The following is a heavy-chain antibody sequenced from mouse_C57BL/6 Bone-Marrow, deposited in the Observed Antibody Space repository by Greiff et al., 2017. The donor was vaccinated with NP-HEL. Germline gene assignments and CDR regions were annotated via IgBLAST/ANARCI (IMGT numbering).Heavy chain of an antibody. D-gene: IGHD2-5*01. V-gene: IGHV1-55*01. J-gene: IGHJ3*01. CDR2: IYPGSGST. CDR1: GYTFTSYW. Sequence: QVQLQQSGAELARPGASVKLSCKASGYTFTSYWITWVKQRPGQGLEWIGDIYPGSGSTNYNEKFKSKATLTVDTSSSTAYMQLSSLTSEDSAVYYCARRYSNSFAYWGQGTLVTVSA. CDR3: ARRYSNSFAY.